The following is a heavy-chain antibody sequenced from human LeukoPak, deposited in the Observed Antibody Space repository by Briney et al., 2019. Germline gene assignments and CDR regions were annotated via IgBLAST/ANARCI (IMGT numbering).Heavy chain of an antibody. CDR1: GGSISSYY. CDR2: IHYSGTT. J-gene: IGHJ4*02. Sequence: SETLSHTCTVSGGSISSYYWSWIRQPPGKGLEWIGYIHYSGTTNYNPSLKSRVTISVDTSKNQFSLKLSPVTAADTAVYYCARGVYIAAAQYGYWGQGTLVTVSS. D-gene: IGHD6-13*01. V-gene: IGHV4-59*01. CDR3: ARGVYIAAAQYGY.